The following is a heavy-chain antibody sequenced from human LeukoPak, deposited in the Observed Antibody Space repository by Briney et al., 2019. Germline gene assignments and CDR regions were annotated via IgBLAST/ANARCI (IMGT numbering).Heavy chain of an antibody. J-gene: IGHJ4*02. CDR1: GGSISSGGYY. D-gene: IGHD6-19*01. V-gene: IGHV4-31*03. CDR3: ARGIAVAGTDY. Sequence: PSQTLSLTCIVSGGSISSGGYYWSWLRQHPGTGLEWIGYIYYSGSTYYNPSLKSRVTISVDTSKNQFSLKLSSVTAADTAVYYCARGIAVAGTDYWGQGTLVTVSS. CDR2: IYYSGST.